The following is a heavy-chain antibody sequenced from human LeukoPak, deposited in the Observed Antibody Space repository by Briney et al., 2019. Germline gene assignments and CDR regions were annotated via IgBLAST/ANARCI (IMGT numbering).Heavy chain of an antibody. CDR3: ARGRGIGA. V-gene: IGHV3-7*01. CDR1: GFTFRSFW. CDR2: VREDGSEK. Sequence: GGSLRLSCAASGFTFRSFWMTWVRQAPGKGLEWVANVREDGSEKYYVDSVNGRFTISRDNAKNSLSLQMNSLRAEDMGVYYCARGRGIGAWGQGTTVTVSS. J-gene: IGHJ6*02.